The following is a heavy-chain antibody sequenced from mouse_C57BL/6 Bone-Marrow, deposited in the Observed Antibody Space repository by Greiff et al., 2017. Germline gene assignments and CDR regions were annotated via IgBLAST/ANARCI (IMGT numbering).Heavy chain of an antibody. J-gene: IGHJ2*01. CDR2: IYPGSGST. CDR3: ARTGYSNCGYYFDY. D-gene: IGHD2-5*01. CDR1: GYTFTSYW. Sequence: QVQLQQPGAELVKPGASVKMSCKASGYTFTSYWITWVKQRPGQGLEWIGDIYPGSGSTNYNEKFKSKATLTVDTSSSTAYMQLSSLTSEDSAVYYCARTGYSNCGYYFDYWGQGTTLTVSS. V-gene: IGHV1-55*01.